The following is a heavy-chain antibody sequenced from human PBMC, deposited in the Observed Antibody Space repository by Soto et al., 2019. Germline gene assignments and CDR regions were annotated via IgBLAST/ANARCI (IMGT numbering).Heavy chain of an antibody. CDR3: ISHSPEDMIRT. CDR2: SRNKANSYST. CDR1: GFTFSGSS. J-gene: IGHJ4*02. D-gene: IGHD2-15*01. Sequence: EVQLVESGGGLVQPGGSLKLSCAASGFTFSGSSVQWVRQASGKGLEWVGRSRNKANSYSTAYAASVRGRFTISRDDSKNTAFLQMNSLNTEDTAVYYCISHSPEDMIRTWGQGTLVTVSS. V-gene: IGHV3-73*02.